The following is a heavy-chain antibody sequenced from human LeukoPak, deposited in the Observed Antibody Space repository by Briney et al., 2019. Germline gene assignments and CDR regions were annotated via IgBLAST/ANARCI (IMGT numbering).Heavy chain of an antibody. CDR2: LDSSGST. CDR3: SRLTHSYYSDTSGYYPYYYMDV. CDR1: GGSISSRSDY. D-gene: IGHD3-22*01. V-gene: IGHV4-39*01. Sequence: SETLSLTCTVSGGSISSRSDYWGWIRQAPGKGLEWIGNLDSSGSTYYNPSLKSRVTISVGTSKNQFSLRLSSVTAADTAVYYCSRLTHSYYSDTSGYYPYYYMDVWGEGTTVAVSS. J-gene: IGHJ6*03.